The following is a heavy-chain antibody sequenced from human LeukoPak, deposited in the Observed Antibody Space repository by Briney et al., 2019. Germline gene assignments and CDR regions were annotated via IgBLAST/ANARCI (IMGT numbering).Heavy chain of an antibody. CDR1: GYTFTGYY. CDR3: ARDGPMIGRPFDY. D-gene: IGHD3-22*01. J-gene: IGHJ4*02. Sequence: ASVKVSCKASGYTFTGYYMHWVRQAPGQGLEWMGWINPNSGGTNYAQKFQGRVTMTRDTPISTAYMELSRLRSDDTAVYYCARDGPMIGRPFDYWGQGTLVTVSS. V-gene: IGHV1-2*02. CDR2: INPNSGGT.